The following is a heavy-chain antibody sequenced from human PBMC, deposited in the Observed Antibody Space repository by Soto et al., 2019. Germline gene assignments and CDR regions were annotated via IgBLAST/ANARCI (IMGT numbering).Heavy chain of an antibody. CDR2: IWYDGSNE. J-gene: IGHJ5*02. CDR3: ARDVGGGCYNVGAS. CDR1: GFTFSNYG. Sequence: QVQVVESGGGVVQPGRSLRLSCAPSGFTFSNYGMHWVRQAPGKGLEWVAVIWYDGSNEYYADSVKGRFTISRDNSKNTLYLQMNSVRAEDTAVYYCARDVGGGCYNVGASWGQGTLVTVSS. D-gene: IGHD2-15*01. V-gene: IGHV3-33*01.